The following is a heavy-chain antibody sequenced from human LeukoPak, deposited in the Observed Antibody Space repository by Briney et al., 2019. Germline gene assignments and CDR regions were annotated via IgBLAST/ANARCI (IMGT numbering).Heavy chain of an antibody. CDR1: GFTFSSYE. CDR3: ASSPRGVY. Sequence: GGSLRLSCVASGFTFSSYEMSWVRQAPGKGLEWVSEISGSGTTIFYADSVRGRFTVSRDNAKNSLYLQMNSLRVEDTAVYYCASSPRGVYWGQGTLVTVSS. D-gene: IGHD3-10*01. CDR2: ISGSGTTI. J-gene: IGHJ4*02. V-gene: IGHV3-48*03.